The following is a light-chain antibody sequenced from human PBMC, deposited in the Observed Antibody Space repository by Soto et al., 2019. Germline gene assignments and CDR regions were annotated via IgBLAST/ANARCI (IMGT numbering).Light chain of an antibody. J-gene: IGLJ2*01. CDR2: SNN. V-gene: IGLV1-44*01. Sequence: SLLPQPPSSSWTPGPRVTIYCSVSSSNIGSKTVNWYQQLPGTAPKLLIYSNNQRPSGVPDRFSGSKSGTSASLAISGLQSQDEADYYCAAWDDSLEGVFGGGTKVTVL. CDR3: AAWDDSLEGV. CDR1: SSNIGSKT.